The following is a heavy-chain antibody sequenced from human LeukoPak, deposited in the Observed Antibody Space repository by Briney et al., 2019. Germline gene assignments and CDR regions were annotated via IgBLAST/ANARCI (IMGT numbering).Heavy chain of an antibody. CDR3: ARDSPVGYYADY. CDR1: GGSFSSSSYY. CDR2: IYYSGSI. D-gene: IGHD3-22*01. J-gene: IGHJ4*02. V-gene: IGHV4-39*07. Sequence: SETLSLTCTVSGGSFSSSSYYWGWIRQPPGKGLEWIGSIYYSGSIYYNPSLKSRVTISVDTSKNQFSLKLSSVTAADTAVYYCARDSPVGYYADYWGQGTLVTVSS.